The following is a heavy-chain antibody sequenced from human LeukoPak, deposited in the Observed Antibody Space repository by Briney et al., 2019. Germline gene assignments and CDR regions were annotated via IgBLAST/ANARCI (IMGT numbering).Heavy chain of an antibody. CDR2: IYYSGST. D-gene: IGHD2-2*01. Sequence: SETLSLTRTVSGGSISSYYWSWIRQPPGKGLEWIGYIYYSGSTNYNPSLKSRVTISVDTSKNQFSLKLSSVTAADTAVYYCARDGIVVVPAAPPARRYYYYGMDVWGKGTTVTVSS. CDR3: ARDGIVVVPAAPPARRYYYYGMDV. V-gene: IGHV4-59*01. CDR1: GGSISSYY. J-gene: IGHJ6*04.